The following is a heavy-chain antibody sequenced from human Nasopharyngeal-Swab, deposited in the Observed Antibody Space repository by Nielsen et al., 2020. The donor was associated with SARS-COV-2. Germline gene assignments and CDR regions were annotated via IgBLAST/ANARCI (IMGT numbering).Heavy chain of an antibody. Sequence: GESLKISCTASGLTVSRNFMSWVRQAQGKGLEWVSVLYSGGRTYYADSVKGRFPISRDNSKNTLYLEMNSLRAEDTAVYYCASRPYGDYGLLDYWGQGTLVTVSS. CDR2: LYSGGRT. CDR1: GLTVSRNF. V-gene: IGHV3-53*01. D-gene: IGHD4-17*01. J-gene: IGHJ4*02. CDR3: ASRPYGDYGLLDY.